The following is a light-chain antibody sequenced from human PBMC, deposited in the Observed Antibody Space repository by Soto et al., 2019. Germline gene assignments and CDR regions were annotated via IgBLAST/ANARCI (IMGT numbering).Light chain of an antibody. V-gene: IGKV1-17*03. CDR1: QGISNY. Sequence: DVQMTQSPSAVSASVGDRVNITCRASQGISNYLAWFQRKPGKVPKRLIYTTSTLQSGVPSRFSGSRSGTEFTLTISSLQPEDIATYYCLQHNSYPRTFGGGTKVDIK. CDR3: LQHNSYPRT. CDR2: TTS. J-gene: IGKJ4*01.